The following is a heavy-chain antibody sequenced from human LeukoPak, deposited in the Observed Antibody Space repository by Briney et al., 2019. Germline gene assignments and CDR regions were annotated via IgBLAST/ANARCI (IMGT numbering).Heavy chain of an antibody. CDR1: GYTFTGYY. CDR2: INPNSGGT. CDR3: ASYNWNYAGLRR. Sequence: ASVKVSCKASGYTFTGYYMHWVRQAPGQGLEWMGWINPNSGGTNYAQKFQGRVTMTRDTPISTAYMELSRLRSDDTAVYYCASYNWNYAGLRRWGQGTLVTVSS. J-gene: IGHJ4*02. V-gene: IGHV1-2*02. D-gene: IGHD1-7*01.